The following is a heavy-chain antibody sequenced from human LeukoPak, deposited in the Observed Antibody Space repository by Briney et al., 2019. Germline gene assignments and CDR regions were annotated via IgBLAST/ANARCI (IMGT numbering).Heavy chain of an antibody. D-gene: IGHD6-13*01. CDR3: ARSPLFGSSSWYGTFDP. Sequence: SETLSLTCAVYGGSFSGYYWSWIRQPPGKGLEWIGEINHSGSTNYNPSLKSRVTISVDTSKNQFSLKLSSVTAADTAVYYCARSPLFGSSSWYGTFDPWGQGTLVTVSS. CDR1: GGSFSGYY. CDR2: INHSGST. J-gene: IGHJ5*02. V-gene: IGHV4-34*01.